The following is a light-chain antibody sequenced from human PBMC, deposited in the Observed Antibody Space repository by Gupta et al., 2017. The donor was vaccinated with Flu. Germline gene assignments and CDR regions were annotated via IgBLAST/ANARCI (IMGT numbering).Light chain of an antibody. CDR3: LQYDTRPPYT. CDR1: QDIAND. J-gene: IGKJ2*01. V-gene: IGKV1-33*01. Sequence: SYLSESVGDRLTISCQTSQDIANDLNWYQQKPGKAPQLLIKEASLVQTGVPSRFSGSGSGSNFTFTISGLQPEDVGIYYCLQYDTRPPYTFGQGTKVDI. CDR2: EAS.